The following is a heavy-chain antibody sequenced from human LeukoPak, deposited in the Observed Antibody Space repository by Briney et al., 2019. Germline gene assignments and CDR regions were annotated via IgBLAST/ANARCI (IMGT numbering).Heavy chain of an antibody. CDR3: AKGFDWIQIGVFDY. J-gene: IGHJ4*02. V-gene: IGHV3-23*01. CDR2: ISGSGGST. Sequence: GGSLRLSCAASGFTVSSNYMSWVRQAPGKGLEWVSAISGSGGSTYYADSVKGRFTISRDNSKNTLYLQMNSLRAEDTAVYYCAKGFDWIQIGVFDYWGQGTLVTVSS. CDR1: GFTVSSNY. D-gene: IGHD5-18*01.